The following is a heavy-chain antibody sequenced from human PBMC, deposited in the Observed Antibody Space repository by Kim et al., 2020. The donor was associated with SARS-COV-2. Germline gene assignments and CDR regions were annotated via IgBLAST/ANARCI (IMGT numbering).Heavy chain of an antibody. V-gene: IGHV4-59*01. D-gene: IGHD3-10*01. Sequence: SETLSLTCTVSGGSISSYYWSWIRQPPGKGLEWIGYIYSSGTTNYNPSLKSRVTISVDTSKNQFSLKLSSVTPADTAVYYCARAPPNYYGSGSTNWFDPWGQGTLLTVSS. CDR1: GGSISSYY. CDR3: ARAPPNYYGSGSTNWFDP. J-gene: IGHJ5*02. CDR2: IYSSGTT.